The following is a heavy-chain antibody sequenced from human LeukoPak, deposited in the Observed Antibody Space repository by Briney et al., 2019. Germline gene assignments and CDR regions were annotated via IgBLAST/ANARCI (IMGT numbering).Heavy chain of an antibody. CDR2: IIPIFGTA. D-gene: IGHD3-22*01. J-gene: IGHJ4*02. V-gene: IGHV1-69*13. CDR1: GYTFTSYY. Sequence: RASVKVSCKASGYTFTSYYMHWVRQAPGQGLEWMGGIIPIFGTANYAQKFQGRVTITADESTRTAYMELRTLRSEDTAIYYCARGSGETGGYYYVYWGRGTPVTVSS. CDR3: ARGSGETGGYYYVY.